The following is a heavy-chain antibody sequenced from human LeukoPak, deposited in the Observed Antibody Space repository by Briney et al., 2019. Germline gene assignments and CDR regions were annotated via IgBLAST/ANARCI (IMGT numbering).Heavy chain of an antibody. D-gene: IGHD1-7*01. Sequence: ASETLSLTCAVSGGSFTTSSYYWSWIRQPPGKGLEWIGAIYYSGNTYYNPSLKSRVSISIDTSKSQFSLKVSSVTAADTAVYYCAAEGTTMPAYYYFGMDVWGQGTTVTVSS. CDR2: IYYSGNT. CDR1: GGSFTTSSYY. V-gene: IGHV4-39*01. CDR3: AAEGTTMPAYYYFGMDV. J-gene: IGHJ6*02.